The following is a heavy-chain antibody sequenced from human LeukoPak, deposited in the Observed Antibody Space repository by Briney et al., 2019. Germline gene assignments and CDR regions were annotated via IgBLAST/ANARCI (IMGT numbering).Heavy chain of an antibody. CDR1: GFSFSSYV. Sequence: PGGSLRLSCVASGFSFSSYVMNWVRQAPGTGLEGVSAISGNGGSTYYADSVKGRFTISRDNSKNTLSLQMNSLRAEDTAVYYCAKGIELWLTYFDHWGQGTLVTASS. CDR3: AKGIELWLTYFDH. J-gene: IGHJ4*02. D-gene: IGHD5-18*01. CDR2: ISGNGGST. V-gene: IGHV3-23*01.